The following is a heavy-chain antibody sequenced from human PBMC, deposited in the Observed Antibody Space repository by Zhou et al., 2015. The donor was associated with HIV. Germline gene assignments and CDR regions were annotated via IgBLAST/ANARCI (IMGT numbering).Heavy chain of an antibody. Sequence: QVQLVQSGAEVKKPGSSVKVSCKASGGTFGSFGISWVRQAPGQGLEWMGGIIPNSGAATYVQHLHGRVTITADESTSTAYMELSNLRSEDTAVYFCARDRYYGISGYLYESDSWGQGTLVTVSS. V-gene: IGHV1-69*01. CDR3: ARDRYYGISGYLYESDS. CDR1: GGTFGSFG. D-gene: IGHD3-22*01. CDR2: IIPNSGAA. J-gene: IGHJ5*02.